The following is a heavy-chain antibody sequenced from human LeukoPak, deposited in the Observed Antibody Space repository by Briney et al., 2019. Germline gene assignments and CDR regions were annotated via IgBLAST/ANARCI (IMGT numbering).Heavy chain of an antibody. J-gene: IGHJ4*02. CDR2: ISSTSNYI. D-gene: IGHD3-22*01. V-gene: IGHV3-21*01. CDR1: GFTFSTYA. CDR3: AKLDYYDTSVYYYDYFDY. Sequence: GGSLRLSCAASGFTFSTYAISWVRQAPGKGLEWVSCISSTSNYIFYADSVKGRFTISRDNSKNTLYLQMNSLRAEDTAVYYCAKLDYYDTSVYYYDYFDYWGQGTLVTVSS.